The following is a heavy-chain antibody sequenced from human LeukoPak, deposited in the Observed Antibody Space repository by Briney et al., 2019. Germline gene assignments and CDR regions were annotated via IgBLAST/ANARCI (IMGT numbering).Heavy chain of an antibody. CDR2: IRSKAYGGTT. CDR1: GFTFGDYA. Sequence: SLRLSCTASGFTFGDYAMSWFRQAPGKGLEWVGFIRSKAYGGTTEYAASVKGRFTISRDDSKSIAYLQMNSLKTEDTAVCYCTRSWGDSSSWYHFYYYYYMDVWGKGTTVTISS. CDR3: TRSWGDSSSWYHFYYYYYMDV. J-gene: IGHJ6*03. V-gene: IGHV3-49*03. D-gene: IGHD6-13*01.